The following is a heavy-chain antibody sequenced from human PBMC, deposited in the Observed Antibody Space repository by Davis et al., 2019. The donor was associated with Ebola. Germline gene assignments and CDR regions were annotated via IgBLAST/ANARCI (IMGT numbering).Heavy chain of an antibody. J-gene: IGHJ4*02. CDR1: GYFFTGFY. Sequence: ASVKVSCKASGYFFTGFYMHWVRQAPGQGLEWMGRINPNSGGTNYAQKFQGRVTMTRDTSISTAYLELRSLTSDDTAVYFCAREGWTTGIDFWGRGTLVIVSS. CDR3: AREGWTTGIDF. CDR2: INPNSGGT. V-gene: IGHV1-2*06. D-gene: IGHD1-1*01.